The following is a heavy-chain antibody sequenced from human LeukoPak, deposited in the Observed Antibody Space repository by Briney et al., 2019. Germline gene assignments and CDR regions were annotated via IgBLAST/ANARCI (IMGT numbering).Heavy chain of an antibody. CDR1: GYTFTGYY. CDR2: INPNSGGT. V-gene: IGHV1-2*02. J-gene: IGHJ4*02. Sequence: ASVKVSCKASGYTFTGYYMHWVRQAPGQGLEWMGWINPNSGGTNYAQKFQGRVTMTRDTSISTAYMELSRLRSDDTAVYYCATLDTAMVSLDYWGQGTLVTVSS. CDR3: ATLDTAMVSLDY. D-gene: IGHD5-18*01.